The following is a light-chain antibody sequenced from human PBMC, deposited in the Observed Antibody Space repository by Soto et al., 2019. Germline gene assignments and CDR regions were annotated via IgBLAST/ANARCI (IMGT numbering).Light chain of an antibody. CDR1: SSDVCGYNY. CDR2: DVS. V-gene: IGLV2-11*01. Sequence: QSALTQPRSVSGSPGQSVTISCTGTSSDVCGYNYVSWYQQHPGKAPKLMIYDVSKRPSGVPDRFSGSKSGNTASLTISGLQAEDEADYYCCSYAGSYTFGVFGTGTKLTVL. J-gene: IGLJ1*01. CDR3: CSYAGSYTFGV.